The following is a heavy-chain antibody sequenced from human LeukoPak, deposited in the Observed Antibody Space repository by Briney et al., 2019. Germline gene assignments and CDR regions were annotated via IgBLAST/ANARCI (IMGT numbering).Heavy chain of an antibody. CDR2: INHSGST. D-gene: IGHD3-16*02. J-gene: IGHJ6*02. CDR3: ARQGVIGYYYGMDV. Sequence: SETLSLTCTVSGGSISSYYWSWIRQPPGKGLEWIGEINHSGSTNYNPSLKSRVTISVDTSKNQFSLKLSSVTAADTAVYYCARQGVIGYYYGMDVWGQGTTVTVSS. V-gene: IGHV4-34*01. CDR1: GGSISSYY.